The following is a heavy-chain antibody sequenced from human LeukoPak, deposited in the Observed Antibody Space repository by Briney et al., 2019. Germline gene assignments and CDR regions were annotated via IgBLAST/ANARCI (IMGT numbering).Heavy chain of an antibody. CDR3: ARTRHDYYDSSGPDY. CDR1: GFTFGSCS. V-gene: IGHV3-23*01. D-gene: IGHD3-22*01. CDR2: ISGSGGST. Sequence: PGGSLRLSCAASGFTFGSCSMNWVRQAPGKGLEWVSAISGSGGSTYYADSVKGRFTISRDNSKNTLYLQMNSLRAEDTAVYYCARTRHDYYDSSGPDYWGQGTLVTVSS. J-gene: IGHJ4*02.